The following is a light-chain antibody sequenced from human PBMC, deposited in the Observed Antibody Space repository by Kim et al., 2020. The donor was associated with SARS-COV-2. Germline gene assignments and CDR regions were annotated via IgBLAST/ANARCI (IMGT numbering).Light chain of an antibody. Sequence: TINCKSSQSLLNTYNRNHLAWFQQKPGQPPKLLISWASTRESGVPDRFSGSGSGTDFTLTISSLQAEDVAVYYCQQYYGIDRGSSSFGQGTKLEI. CDR2: WAS. J-gene: IGKJ2*03. V-gene: IGKV4-1*01. CDR1: QSLLNTYNRNH. CDR3: QQYYGIDRGSSS.